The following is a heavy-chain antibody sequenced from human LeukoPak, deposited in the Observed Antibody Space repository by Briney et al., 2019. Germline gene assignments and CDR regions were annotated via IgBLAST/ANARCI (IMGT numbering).Heavy chain of an antibody. J-gene: IGHJ4*02. Sequence: GGSLRLSCAASGFTFSSYEMNWVRQAPGKGLEWISYISSRGSTMYYADSVKGRFTISRDNSKNTLYLQMNSLRAEDTAVYYCAKGYDILTGYYAFDYWGQGTLVTVSS. CDR1: GFTFSSYE. D-gene: IGHD3-9*01. CDR3: AKGYDILTGYYAFDY. CDR2: ISSRGSTM. V-gene: IGHV3-48*03.